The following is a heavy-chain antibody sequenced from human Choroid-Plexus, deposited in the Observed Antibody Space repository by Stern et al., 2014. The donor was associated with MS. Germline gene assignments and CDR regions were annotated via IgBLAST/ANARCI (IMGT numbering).Heavy chain of an antibody. D-gene: IGHD2/OR15-2a*01. Sequence: AHLVESGGGVVQPGRPLRLSCVASGFPFGSCAMHRVRQAPGKGREWAAGVSYDGSNKYYADSVKGRFTISRDNSQNTLYMQMSSLRPEDTAVYYCAKDRQYLTYFFDHWGQGSLVTVSS. CDR3: AKDRQYLTYFFDH. CDR2: VSYDGSNK. V-gene: IGHV3-30*18. CDR1: GFPFGSCA. J-gene: IGHJ5*02.